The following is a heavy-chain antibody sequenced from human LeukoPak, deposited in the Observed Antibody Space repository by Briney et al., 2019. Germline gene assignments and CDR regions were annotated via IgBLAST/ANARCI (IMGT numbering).Heavy chain of an antibody. CDR3: ARYAIGSGWFFDY. D-gene: IGHD6-19*01. V-gene: IGHV3-21*01. CDR1: GLTFSSSW. J-gene: IGHJ4*02. CDR2: ISSGSSYI. Sequence: GGSLRLSCAVSGLTFSSSWMDWVRQAPGMGLEWVSYISSGSSYIYYADSVKGRFTISRDNAKNSLFLQMNSLRAEDTAVYYCARYAIGSGWFFDYWGQGTLVTVSS.